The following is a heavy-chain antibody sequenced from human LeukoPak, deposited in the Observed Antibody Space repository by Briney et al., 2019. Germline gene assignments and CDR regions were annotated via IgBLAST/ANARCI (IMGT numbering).Heavy chain of an antibody. D-gene: IGHD3-3*01. CDR1: GFTFSSYS. CDR2: ISSSSSYI. V-gene: IGHV3-21*01. CDR3: ARDPRPDFWSGYSPHDY. Sequence: PGGSLRLSCAASGFTFSSYSMNWVRQAPGKGLEWVSSISSSSSYIYYADSVKGRFTISRDNAKNSLYLQMNRLRAEDTAVYYCARDPRPDFWSGYSPHDYWGQGTLVTVSS. J-gene: IGHJ4*02.